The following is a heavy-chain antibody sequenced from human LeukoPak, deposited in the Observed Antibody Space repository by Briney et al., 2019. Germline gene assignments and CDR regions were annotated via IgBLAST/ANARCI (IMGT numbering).Heavy chain of an antibody. D-gene: IGHD5-12*01. CDR2: ISGSGGYT. V-gene: IGHV3-23*01. J-gene: IGHJ4*02. CDR3: AKSRGATINAWYFDY. CDR1: GFTFSSYS. Sequence: GGSLRLSCAASGFTFSSYSMNWVRQAPGKGLEWVSTISGSGGYTDYADSVKGRFTISRDNSKNTLYLQMNSLRAEDTAVYYCAKSRGATINAWYFDYWGQGTLVTVSP.